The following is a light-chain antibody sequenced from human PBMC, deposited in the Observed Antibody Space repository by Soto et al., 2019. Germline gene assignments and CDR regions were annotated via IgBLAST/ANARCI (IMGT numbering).Light chain of an antibody. CDR2: EVS. CDR1: SSDVGGYNY. J-gene: IGLJ2*01. Sequence: QSVLTQPPSASGSPGQSVTISCTGTSSDVGGYNYVSWYQQHPGKAPKLMIYEVSKRPSGVPDRFSGSKSGNTASLTVSGLQAEDEADYYCPSHAGSNNYVVFGGGTKVTVL. V-gene: IGLV2-8*01. CDR3: PSHAGSNNYVV.